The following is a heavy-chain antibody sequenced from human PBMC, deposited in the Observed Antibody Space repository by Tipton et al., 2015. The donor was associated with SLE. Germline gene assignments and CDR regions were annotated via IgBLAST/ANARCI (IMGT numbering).Heavy chain of an antibody. Sequence: RSLRLSCAASGFTFDDYAMHWVRQVPGKGLEWVSGISWNSNTIAYADSVKGRFTISRDNAKNSLYLQMNSLRVEDMALYYCAKASDYDFWSGSTGLDYWGQGTLVTVSS. D-gene: IGHD3-3*01. J-gene: IGHJ4*02. CDR1: GFTFDDYA. CDR2: ISWNSNTI. CDR3: AKASDYDFWSGSTGLDY. V-gene: IGHV3-9*03.